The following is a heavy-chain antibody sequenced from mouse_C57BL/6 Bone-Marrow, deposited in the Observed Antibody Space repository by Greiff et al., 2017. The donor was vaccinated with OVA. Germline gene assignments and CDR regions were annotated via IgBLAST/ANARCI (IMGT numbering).Heavy chain of an antibody. D-gene: IGHD1-1*01. CDR3: ARHGSSSAWFAY. CDR2: ISYDGSN. V-gene: IGHV3-6*01. J-gene: IGHJ3*01. Sequence: EVKLVESGPGLVKPSQSLSLTCSVTGYSITSGYYWNWIRQFPGNKLEWMGYISYDGSNNYNPSLKNRISITRDTSKNQFFLKLNSVTTEDTATYYCARHGSSSAWFAYWGQGTLVTVSA. CDR1: GYSITSGYY.